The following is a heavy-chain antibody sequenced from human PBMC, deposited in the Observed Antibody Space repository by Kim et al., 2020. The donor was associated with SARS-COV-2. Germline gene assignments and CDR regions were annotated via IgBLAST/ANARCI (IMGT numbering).Heavy chain of an antibody. J-gene: IGHJ6*02. V-gene: IGHV4-59*01. D-gene: IGHD3-10*01. CDR3: ASVGVNYGMDV. Sequence: TNYNPSLKSRVTISVDTSKNQFSLKLSSVTAADTAVYYCASVGVNYGMDVWGQGTTVTVSS. CDR2: T.